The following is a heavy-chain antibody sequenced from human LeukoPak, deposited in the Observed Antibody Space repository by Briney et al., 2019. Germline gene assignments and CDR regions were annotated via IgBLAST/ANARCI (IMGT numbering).Heavy chain of an antibody. CDR2: IYYSGST. CDR1: GGSISSGDYY. Sequence: SETLSLTCTVSGGSISSGDYYWSWIRQHPGKGLEWIGYIYYSGSTYYNPSLKSRVTISVDTSKNQFSLKLSSVTAADTAVYYCAREGTTGWFDPWGQGTLVTVSS. D-gene: IGHD1-14*01. CDR3: AREGTTGWFDP. V-gene: IGHV4-31*03. J-gene: IGHJ5*02.